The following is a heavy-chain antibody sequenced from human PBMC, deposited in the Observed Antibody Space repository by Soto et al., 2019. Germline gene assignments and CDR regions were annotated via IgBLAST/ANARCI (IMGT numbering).Heavy chain of an antibody. CDR1: GFTFSSYA. J-gene: IGHJ4*02. Sequence: GGSLRLSCAASGFTFSSYAMTWVRQAPGKGLEWVSAISAGGGSTYYADSVKGHFIISRDNSKNTLYLQMNSLRAEDTAVYYCAKGKYRSSHFDYWGQGTLVTVSS. CDR2: ISAGGGST. V-gene: IGHV3-23*01. D-gene: IGHD6-13*01. CDR3: AKGKYRSSHFDY.